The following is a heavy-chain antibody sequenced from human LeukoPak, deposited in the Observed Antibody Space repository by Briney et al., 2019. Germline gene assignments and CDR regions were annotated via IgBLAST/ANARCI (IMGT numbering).Heavy chain of an antibody. CDR1: GFTFSSYA. CDR3: AARSGISPYYIDY. Sequence: GGSLRLSCAASGFTFSSYAMSWVRQAPGKGLEWVSAISGSGGSTYYADSVKGRFTISRDNSRNTLYLQMNSLRAEDTALYYCAARSGISPYYIDYWGQGTLVTVSS. CDR2: ISGSGGST. J-gene: IGHJ4*02. V-gene: IGHV3-23*01. D-gene: IGHD1-26*01.